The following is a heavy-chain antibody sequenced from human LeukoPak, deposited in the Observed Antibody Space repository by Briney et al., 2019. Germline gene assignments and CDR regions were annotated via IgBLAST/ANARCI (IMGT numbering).Heavy chain of an antibody. CDR3: AKATSPYYDYYMDV. CDR1: GFTFDDYA. Sequence: PGGSLRLSCAASGFTFDDYAMHWVPHAPGKGLEWVSGISWNSGSIGYADSVKGRFTISRDNAKNSLYLQMNSLRAEETALYYCAKATSPYYDYYMDVWGKGTTVTISS. J-gene: IGHJ6*03. V-gene: IGHV3-9*01. CDR2: ISWNSGSI.